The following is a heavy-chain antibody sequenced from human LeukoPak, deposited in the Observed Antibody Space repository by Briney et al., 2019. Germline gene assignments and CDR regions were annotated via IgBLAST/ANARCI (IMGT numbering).Heavy chain of an antibody. Sequence: PGGSLRLSCAASGFTFSSYSMNWVRQAPGKGLEWVSYISSSSSTIYYADSVKGRFTISRDNAKNSLYLQMNSLRAEDTAVYYCARYGPWEGFDYWGQGTLVTVSS. J-gene: IGHJ4*02. CDR2: ISSSSSTI. V-gene: IGHV3-48*01. D-gene: IGHD1-26*01. CDR1: GFTFSSYS. CDR3: ARYGPWEGFDY.